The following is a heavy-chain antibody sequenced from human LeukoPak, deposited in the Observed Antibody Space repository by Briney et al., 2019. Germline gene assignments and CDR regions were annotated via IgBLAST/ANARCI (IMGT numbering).Heavy chain of an antibody. Sequence: SVKVSCKASGGTFSSYAISWVRQAPGQGLEWMGGIIPIFGTANYAQKFQGRVTITTDESTSTAYMELSSLRSEGTAVYYCARDYVMSVVPAAAGGWFDPWGQGTLVTVSS. J-gene: IGHJ5*02. V-gene: IGHV1-69*05. D-gene: IGHD2-2*01. CDR3: ARDYVMSVVPAAAGGWFDP. CDR1: GGTFSSYA. CDR2: IIPIFGTA.